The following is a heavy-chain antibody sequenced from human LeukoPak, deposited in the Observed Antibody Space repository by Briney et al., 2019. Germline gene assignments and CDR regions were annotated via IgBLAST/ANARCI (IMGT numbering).Heavy chain of an antibody. CDR2: ISYDGSNK. J-gene: IGHJ4*02. CDR1: GFTFSSCG. V-gene: IGHV3-30*18. CDR3: AKDEQLAFDY. D-gene: IGHD6-6*01. Sequence: PGRSLRLSCAASGFTFSSCGMHWVRQAPGKGLEWVAVISYDGSNKYYADSVKGRFTISRDNSKNTLYLQMNSLRAEDTAVYYCAKDEQLAFDYWGQGTLVTVSS.